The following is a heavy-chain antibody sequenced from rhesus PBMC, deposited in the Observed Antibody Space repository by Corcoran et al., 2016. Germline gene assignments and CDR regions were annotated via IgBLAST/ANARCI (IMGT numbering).Heavy chain of an antibody. Sequence: EVQLVESGGGLVQPGGSLRLSCAASGFPFSNYWMSWVRQAPGKGLEWVGFIKNKAEGGTAAYAESVKGRFIISRDDSKNTRYLQMNSLKTEDTAVYYCTRDSSGWDDFDYWGQGVLVTVSS. J-gene: IGHJ4*01. D-gene: IGHD6-31*01. CDR2: IKNKAEGGTA. V-gene: IGHV3S11*01. CDR3: TRDSSGWDDFDY. CDR1: GFPFSNYW.